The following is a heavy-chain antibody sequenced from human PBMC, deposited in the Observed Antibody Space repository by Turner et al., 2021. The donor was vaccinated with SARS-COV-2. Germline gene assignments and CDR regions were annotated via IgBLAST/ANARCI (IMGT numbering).Heavy chain of an antibody. Sequence: QVQLVASGGGVVQPGRPLRPSCAASGSTFSSYAMNWVRQAPGKGLEWVAVISYDGSNKYYADSVKGRFTISRDNSKNTLYLQMNSLRAEDTAVYYCAGIQSYDRSDYYGMDVWGQGTTVTVSS. CDR3: AGIQSYDRSDYYGMDV. D-gene: IGHD3-22*01. V-gene: IGHV3-30-3*01. CDR1: GSTFSSYA. J-gene: IGHJ6*02. CDR2: ISYDGSNK.